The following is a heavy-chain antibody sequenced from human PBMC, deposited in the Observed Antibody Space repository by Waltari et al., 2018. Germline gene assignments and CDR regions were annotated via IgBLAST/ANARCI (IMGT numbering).Heavy chain of an antibody. V-gene: IGHV4-39*07. Sequence: QLQESGPGVVKPSETLSLTCSVSGGSISDTTSYWGWIGQPPGKGLEWIGTVFYSGRTFYNPSLNSRVTFSVDTSNNHFSLKLQSVTAADTAVYYCSRGGSDYCLNGVCSAFDYWGQGTLVAVST. CDR1: GGSISDTTSY. J-gene: IGHJ4*02. D-gene: IGHD2-8*01. CDR3: SRGGSDYCLNGVCSAFDY. CDR2: VFYSGRT.